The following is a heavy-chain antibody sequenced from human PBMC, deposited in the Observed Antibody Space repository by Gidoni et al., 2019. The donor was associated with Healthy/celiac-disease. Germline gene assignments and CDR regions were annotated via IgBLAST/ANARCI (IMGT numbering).Heavy chain of an antibody. Sequence: EVQLLESGGGLVQPGGSLRLSCAASGFTFSSYAMGWVRQAPGKGLEWVSAISGSGGSTYYADSVKGRFTISRDNSKNTLYLQMNSLRAEDTAVYYCAKARYYYDSSGYSNWGQGTLVTVSS. CDR3: AKARYYYDSSGYSN. V-gene: IGHV3-23*01. CDR1: GFTFSSYA. CDR2: ISGSGGST. J-gene: IGHJ4*02. D-gene: IGHD3-22*01.